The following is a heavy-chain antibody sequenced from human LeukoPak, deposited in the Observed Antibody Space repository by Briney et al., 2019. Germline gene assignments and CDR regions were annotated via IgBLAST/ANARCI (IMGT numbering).Heavy chain of an antibody. D-gene: IGHD6-13*01. CDR1: GGSISRHY. CDR2: THFSGSS. J-gene: IGHJ4*02. Sequence: SETLSLTCSVSGGSISRHYWTWIRQPPGKGLEWIGYTHFSGSSNYNPSLKSRATASLDRAKNQISLTLTSVPAADTAVYFCARAKAAGSYDYWGQGTLVTVSS. V-gene: IGHV4-59*11. CDR3: ARAKAAGSYDY.